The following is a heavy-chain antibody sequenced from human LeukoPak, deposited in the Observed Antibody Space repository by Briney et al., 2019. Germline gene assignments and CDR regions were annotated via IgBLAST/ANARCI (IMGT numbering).Heavy chain of an antibody. J-gene: IGHJ4*02. D-gene: IGHD3-22*01. CDR3: AKTVSGYYYDSSGIDY. V-gene: IGHV3-21*01. CDR2: ISSSSGNI. Sequence: GGSLRLSCAASGFTFNIYSMNWVRQAPGKGLEWVSSISSSSGNIYYVDSVKGRFTTSRDNSKNTLYLQMNSLRAEDTAVYYCAKTVSGYYYDSSGIDYWGQGTLVTVSS. CDR1: GFTFNIYS.